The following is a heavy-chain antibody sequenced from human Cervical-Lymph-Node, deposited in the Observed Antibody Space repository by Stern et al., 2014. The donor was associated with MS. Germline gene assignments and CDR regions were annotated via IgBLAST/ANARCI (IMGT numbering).Heavy chain of an antibody. V-gene: IGHV1-69*01. J-gene: IGHJ6*02. CDR1: GGTLRNYG. D-gene: IGHD4-17*01. Sequence: QVQLVQSGAEVKTPGSSGKVSCKASGGTLRNYGSSWVRQDPGQGLEWIGVIIPMFGTANYAQKFQVRVKSTADDSTNTVYMDLSSLRSEETAVYYCARDGDSPILGLDVWGQGTTFTVSS. CDR2: IIPMFGTA. CDR3: ARDGDSPILGLDV.